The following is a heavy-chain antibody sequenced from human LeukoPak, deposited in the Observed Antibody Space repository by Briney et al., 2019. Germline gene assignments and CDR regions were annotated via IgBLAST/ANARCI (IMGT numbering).Heavy chain of an antibody. Sequence: AMHWVRQAPGKGLEWVSGISWNSGSIGYADSVKGRFTISRDNAKNSLYLQMNSLRAEDTAVYYCAKDTPFGRGTMTIVYWGQGTLVTVSS. CDR1: A. D-gene: IGHD1-7*01. CDR2: ISWNSGSI. V-gene: IGHV3-9*01. J-gene: IGHJ4*02. CDR3: AKDTPFGRGTMTIVY.